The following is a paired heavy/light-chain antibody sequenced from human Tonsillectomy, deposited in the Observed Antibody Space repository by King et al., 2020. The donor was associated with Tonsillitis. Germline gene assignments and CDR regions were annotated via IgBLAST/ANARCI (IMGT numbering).Light chain of an antibody. J-gene: IGLJ3*02. CDR3: AAWDDSLSGV. V-gene: IGLV1-47*01. CDR2: RNN. CDR1: SSNIGSNY. Sequence: QSVLTQPPSASGTPGQRVTISCSGGSSNIGSNYVYWYQQLPGTAPKLLIYRNNQRPSGVPDRFSGSKSGTSASLAISGLRSEDEADYYCAAWDDSLSGVFGGGTKLTVL.
Heavy chain of an antibody. CDR2: IWYDGSKK. V-gene: IGHV3-33*01. CDR1: GFTFSSYG. J-gene: IGHJ4*02. Sequence: QVQLVESGGGVVQPGRPLRLSCAASGFTFSSYGMHWVRQAPGKGLQWVAVIWYDGSKKYYADSVKGRFTISRDNSNNTLYLQMNSLRAEDTAVYYCARGGPTTLVAHFDNWGQGTLVTVSS. D-gene: IGHD5-12*01. CDR3: ARGGPTTLVAHFDN.